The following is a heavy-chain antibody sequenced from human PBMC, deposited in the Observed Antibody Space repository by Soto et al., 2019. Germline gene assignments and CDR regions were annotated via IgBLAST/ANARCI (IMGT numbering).Heavy chain of an antibody. D-gene: IGHD1-20*01. CDR1: GGAFSSYT. CDR2: IIPILVIA. CDR3: ANNAGHRQYFQH. J-gene: IGHJ1*01. Sequence: QVQLVQSGAEVKKPGSSVKVSCKASGGAFSSYTISWVRQAPGQGLEWMGRIIPILVIANYAQKFQDRVTIAADKSTNTAYMERSSLSSEDTAVYYCANNAGHRQYFQHWGQGNLVTVSS. V-gene: IGHV1-69*02.